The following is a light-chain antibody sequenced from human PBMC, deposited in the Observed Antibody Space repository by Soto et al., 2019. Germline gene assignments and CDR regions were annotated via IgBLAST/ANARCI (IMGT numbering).Light chain of an antibody. CDR2: AAS. Sequence: DIQMTQSPSSLSASVGDRVTITCRASQSISPYLNWYQHIPGKAPKLLISAASSLQSGVPSRFSGSGSGTEFTVTISSLQPEDSPTYYCQQSDSPPYTFGQGTKLEIK. CDR1: QSISPY. J-gene: IGKJ2*01. V-gene: IGKV1-39*01. CDR3: QQSDSPPYT.